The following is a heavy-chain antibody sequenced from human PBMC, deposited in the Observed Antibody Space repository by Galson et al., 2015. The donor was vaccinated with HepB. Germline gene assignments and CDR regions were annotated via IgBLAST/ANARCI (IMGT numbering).Heavy chain of an antibody. CDR3: ASGDYGGNPDFDY. CDR2: IWYDGSNK. J-gene: IGHJ4*02. D-gene: IGHD4-23*01. Sequence: SLRLSCAASGFTFSSYGMHWVRQAPGKGLEWVAVIWYDGSNKYYADSVKGRFTISRDNSKNTLYLQMNSLRAEDTAVYYCASGDYGGNPDFDYWGQGTLVTVSS. CDR1: GFTFSSYG. V-gene: IGHV3-33*08.